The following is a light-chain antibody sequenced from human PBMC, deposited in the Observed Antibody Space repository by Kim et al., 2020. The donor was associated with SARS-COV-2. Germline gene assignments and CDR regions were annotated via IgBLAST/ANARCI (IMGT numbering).Light chain of an antibody. CDR1: NKNVADQG. Sequence: KTATLTCPRNNKNVADQGAAWLQQHQGHPPKLLSYRNNNRPSGISERFSASRSGNTASLTITGLQPEDEADYFCSAWDSSLSTWVFGGGTQLTVL. J-gene: IGLJ3*02. CDR3: SAWDSSLSTWV. CDR2: RNN. V-gene: IGLV10-54*04.